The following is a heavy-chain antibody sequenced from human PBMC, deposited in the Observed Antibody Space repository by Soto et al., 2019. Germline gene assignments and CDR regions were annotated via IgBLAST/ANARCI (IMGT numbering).Heavy chain of an antibody. D-gene: IGHD3-10*01. J-gene: IGHJ4*02. Sequence: EVQLLESGGGLVQPGGSLRLSGAASGFTFNNYAMTWVRQAPGKGLEWVSAISGGGDTTSYADSVKGRFTVCRDGSKNTLCLQMSSPRAEDTALYYCAKGRGGSGSLTPRVDFWGQGTLVTVSS. CDR1: GFTFNNYA. CDR2: ISGGGDTT. CDR3: AKGRGGSGSLTPRVDF. V-gene: IGHV3-23*01.